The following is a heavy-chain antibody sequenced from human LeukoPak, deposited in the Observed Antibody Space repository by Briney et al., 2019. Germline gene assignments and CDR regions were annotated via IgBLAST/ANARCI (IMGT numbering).Heavy chain of an antibody. CDR3: ARTSSNSWSYGMDV. D-gene: IGHD6-13*01. CDR2: IYPSGST. V-gene: IGHV4-4*07. Sequence: SETLSLTCTVSGGSISSYYWSWIRQPAGKGLEWIGRIYPSGSTNYNPSLKSRVIMSVDTSKNQFSLKLSSVTAADTAVYYCARTSSNSWSYGMDVWGQGTTVTVSS. J-gene: IGHJ6*02. CDR1: GGSISSYY.